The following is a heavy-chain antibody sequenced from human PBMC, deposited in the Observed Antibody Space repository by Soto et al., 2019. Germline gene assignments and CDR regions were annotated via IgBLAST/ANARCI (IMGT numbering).Heavy chain of an antibody. J-gene: IGHJ4*02. CDR2: IRSKAYGGTT. CDR1: GFTFGDYA. Sequence: GGSLRLSCTASGFTFGDYAMSWFRQAPGKGLEWVGFIRSKAYGGTTEYAASVKGRFTISRDDSKSIAYLQMNSLKTEDTAVYYCARDSFDYCSGGSCYSGYWGQGTLVTVSS. CDR3: ARDSFDYCSGGSCYSGY. D-gene: IGHD2-15*01. V-gene: IGHV3-49*03.